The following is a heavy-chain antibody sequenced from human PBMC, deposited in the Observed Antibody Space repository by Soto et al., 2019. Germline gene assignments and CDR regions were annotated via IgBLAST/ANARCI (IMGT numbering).Heavy chain of an antibody. CDR2: IIPIFGTT. Sequence: QVQLVQSETEVRKPGSSVKVSCRASGGTFGSNAISWVRQAPGQRLEWMGNIIPIFGTTKNAQNFQSRVTITANESTNRAYMDLSSLRAADLAIYFCAREGYTCGPAAVRGAFDIWGEGTMVTVSS. CDR3: AREGYTCGPAAVRGAFDI. V-gene: IGHV1-69*15. CDR1: GGTFGSNA. D-gene: IGHD1-1*01. J-gene: IGHJ3*02.